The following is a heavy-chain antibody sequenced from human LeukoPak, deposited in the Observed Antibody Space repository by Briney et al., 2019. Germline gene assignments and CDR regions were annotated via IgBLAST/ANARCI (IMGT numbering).Heavy chain of an antibody. D-gene: IGHD6-13*01. CDR2: MSYDGSSK. J-gene: IGHJ4*02. Sequence: GRSLRLSCAASGFIFSSYAMHWVRQTPGNGLEWLAVMSYDGSSKFYVDSVKGRFTISRDNSRNTLYLQMDSLRAEDTAVYYCATGGTSSWSDFDYWGQGALVTVSS. CDR3: ATGGTSSWSDFDY. V-gene: IGHV3-30-3*01. CDR1: GFIFSSYA.